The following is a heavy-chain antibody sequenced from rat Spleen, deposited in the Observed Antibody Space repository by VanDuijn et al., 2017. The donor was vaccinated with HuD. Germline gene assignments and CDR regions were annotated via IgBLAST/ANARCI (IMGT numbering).Heavy chain of an antibody. Sequence: QVQLKESGPGLVQPSQTLSLTCTVPGFSLSSYGVSWVRQPPGKGLEWMGVMWGDGSTAYNSALKSRLSISRDTSKSQVFLKMNSLQTEDIATYYCARDGPNYGSLYYFDYWGQGVMVTVSS. CDR3: ARDGPNYGSLYYFDY. V-gene: IGHV2-13*01. D-gene: IGHD1-3*01. CDR2: MWGDGST. CDR1: GFSLSSYG. J-gene: IGHJ2*01.